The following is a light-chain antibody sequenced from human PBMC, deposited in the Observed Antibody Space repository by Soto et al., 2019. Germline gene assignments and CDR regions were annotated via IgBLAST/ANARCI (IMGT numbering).Light chain of an antibody. J-gene: IGKJ5*01. CDR2: GAS. CDR3: KQYGSSPTT. V-gene: IGKV3-20*01. Sequence: EIVLTQSPGTLSLSPGERATLSCRASQSVSSSYLAWYQQKPGQAPRLLIYGASSRATGIPDRFSGSGSGTDLPLTISRLEPEDFAVYYCKQYGSSPTTFGQGTRLEIK. CDR1: QSVSSSY.